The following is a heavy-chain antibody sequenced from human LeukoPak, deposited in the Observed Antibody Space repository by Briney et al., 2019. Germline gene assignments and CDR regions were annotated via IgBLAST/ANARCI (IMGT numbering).Heavy chain of an antibody. CDR3: ARRLAARPYYYMDV. Sequence: SETLSLTCTVSGGSISSYYWSWIRQPPGKGLEWIGYIYTNGSTNYNPSLKSRVTISVDTSKNQFSLKLSSVTAADTAVYYCARRLAARPYYYMDVWGKGTTVTVSS. CDR1: GGSISSYY. J-gene: IGHJ6*03. CDR2: IYTNGST. V-gene: IGHV4-4*09. D-gene: IGHD6-6*01.